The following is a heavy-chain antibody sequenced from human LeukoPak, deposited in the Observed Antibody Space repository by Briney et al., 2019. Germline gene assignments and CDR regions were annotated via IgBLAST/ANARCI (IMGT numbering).Heavy chain of an antibody. Sequence: GGSLTLSSSRSRYTFYRLDMHWLRQAPGKGLVCVAVIWYDGSNKYYADSVKGRFTISRDNSKNTLHLKMNSMRAEDTAVYYCARTVAASPGMDAWGQGNTVTVSS. D-gene: IGHD2-15*01. CDR2: IWYDGSNK. CDR1: RYTFYRLD. CDR3: ARTVAASPGMDA. J-gene: IGHJ6*02. V-gene: IGHV3-33*01.